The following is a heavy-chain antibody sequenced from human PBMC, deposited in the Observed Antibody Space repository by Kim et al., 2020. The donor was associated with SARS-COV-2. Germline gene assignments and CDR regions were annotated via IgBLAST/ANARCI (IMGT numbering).Heavy chain of an antibody. V-gene: IGHV3-23*01. J-gene: IGHJ4*02. CDR2: ISGGGDNT. Sequence: GGSLRLSCAASGFTFSSYAMGWVRQAPGKGLEWVSVISGGGDNTYYADSVKGRFTISRDNSKNTLFLQMDSLRAEDTAIYYCASSLYWGLFHYWGQGTLV. CDR3: ASSLYWGLFHY. D-gene: IGHD3-16*02. CDR1: GFTFSSYA.